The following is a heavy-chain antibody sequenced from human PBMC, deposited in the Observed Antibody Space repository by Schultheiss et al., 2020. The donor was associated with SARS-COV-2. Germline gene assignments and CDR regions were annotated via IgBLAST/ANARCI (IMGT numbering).Heavy chain of an antibody. Sequence: SETLSLTCAVSGGSISSGGYSWSWIRQPPGKGLEWIGYIYYSGSTYYNPSLKSRVTISVDTSKNQFSLKLSSVTAADTAVYYCARPYCGGDCQYYYYGMDVWGQGTTVTVSS. D-gene: IGHD2-21*01. CDR1: GGSISSGGYS. CDR2: IYYSGST. J-gene: IGHJ6*02. CDR3: ARPYCGGDCQYYYYGMDV. V-gene: IGHV4-30-4*07.